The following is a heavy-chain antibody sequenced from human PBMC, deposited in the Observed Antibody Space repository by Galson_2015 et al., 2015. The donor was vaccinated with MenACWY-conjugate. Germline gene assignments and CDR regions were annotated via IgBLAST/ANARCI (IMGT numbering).Heavy chain of an antibody. Sequence: LRLSCAASGFTFDNYNMNWVRQAPGKGLEWVSSISSLANYLYYGDSVKGRFIISRDNAKNSLFLQMNGLTGEDTAVYYCARGYCSSNECYTHYGLDYWGQGALVTVSS. CDR1: GFTFDNYN. D-gene: IGHD2-2*01. J-gene: IGHJ4*02. V-gene: IGHV3-21*01. CDR2: ISSLANYL. CDR3: ARGYCSSNECYTHYGLDY.